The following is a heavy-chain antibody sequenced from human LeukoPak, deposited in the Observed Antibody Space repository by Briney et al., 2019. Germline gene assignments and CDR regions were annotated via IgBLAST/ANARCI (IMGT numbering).Heavy chain of an antibody. V-gene: IGHV1-24*01. CDR1: GYTLTELS. Sequence: ASVKVSCKVSGYTLTELSMHWVRQAPGKGLEWMGGFDPEDGETIYAQTFQGRVTMTEDTSTDTAYMELSSLRSEDTAVYYCATDSMYGSGWYAIDYWGQGTLVTVSS. CDR2: FDPEDGET. D-gene: IGHD6-19*01. J-gene: IGHJ4*02. CDR3: ATDSMYGSGWYAIDY.